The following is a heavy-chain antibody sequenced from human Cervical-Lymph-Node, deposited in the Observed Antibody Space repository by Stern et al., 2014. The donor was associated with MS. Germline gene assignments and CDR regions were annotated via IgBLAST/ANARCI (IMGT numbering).Heavy chain of an antibody. J-gene: IGHJ4*02. Sequence: QMQLVQSGAEVKKPGASVKVSCKASGYTFTNDDINWVRQAAGQGLEWMGWMNPNSGNTGYAQKFQGRVTMTRNTSITTAYMELSSLRSEDTAIYYCARSPYRYCSGTSCYYSDYWGQGTLVTVSS. CDR2: MNPNSGNT. D-gene: IGHD2-2*01. CDR1: GYTFTNDD. V-gene: IGHV1-8*01. CDR3: ARSPYRYCSGTSCYYSDY.